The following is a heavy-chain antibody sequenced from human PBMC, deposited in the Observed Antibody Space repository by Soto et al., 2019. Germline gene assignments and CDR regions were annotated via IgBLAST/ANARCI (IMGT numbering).Heavy chain of an antibody. CDR1: GFSLSTSEMC. V-gene: IGHV2-70*01. J-gene: IGHJ6*02. CDR2: IDWDDDK. Sequence: SGPTLVNPTQTLTLTCTFSGFSLSTSEMCVSWIRQPPGKALEWLALIDWDDDKYYSTSLRTRLTISKDTSKNQVVLTMTNMDSLDTATDYCARMPIRVIILGRDYYYYAMDVWGQGTTVTVSS. D-gene: IGHD2-21*01. CDR3: ARMPIRVIILGRDYYYYAMDV.